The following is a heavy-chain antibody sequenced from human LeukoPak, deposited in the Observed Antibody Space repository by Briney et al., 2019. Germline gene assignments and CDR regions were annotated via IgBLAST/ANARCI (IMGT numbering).Heavy chain of an antibody. Sequence: SETLSLTCTVSGGSISSYYWGWIRQPPGKGLEWIGSIYYSGSTYYNPSLKSRVTISVDTSKNQFSLKLSSVTAADTAVYYRARDSITMVRGVILDAFDIWGQGTMVTVSS. J-gene: IGHJ3*02. CDR2: IYYSGST. V-gene: IGHV4-39*07. CDR3: ARDSITMVRGVILDAFDI. CDR1: GGSISSYY. D-gene: IGHD3-10*01.